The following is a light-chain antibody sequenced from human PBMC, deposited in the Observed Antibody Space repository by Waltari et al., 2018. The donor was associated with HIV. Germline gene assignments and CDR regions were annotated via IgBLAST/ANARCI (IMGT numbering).Light chain of an antibody. J-gene: IGKJ4*01. Sequence: DILMTQSPDSLAVSLGERTTINCKSRQTLLYSSNNKNYLAWYQHKPGQPPKLLIYWASTRQSGVPDRFSGSGSGTNLTLTINRLQTEDVATYYCQQYYRTPLTFGGGTKVGLK. CDR3: QQYYRTPLT. CDR2: WAS. CDR1: QTLLYSSNNKNY. V-gene: IGKV4-1*01.